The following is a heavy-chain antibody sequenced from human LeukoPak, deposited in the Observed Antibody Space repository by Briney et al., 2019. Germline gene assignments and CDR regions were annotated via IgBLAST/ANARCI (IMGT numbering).Heavy chain of an antibody. V-gene: IGHV1-46*01. CDR1: GYTFTSYY. D-gene: IGHD1-14*01. Sequence: ASVKVSCKASGYTFTSYYMHWVRQAPGQGLEWMGIINPSGGSTSYAQKFQGRVTMTRDMSTSTVYMELSSLRSEDTAVYYCAREVSVPNWFDPWGQGALVTVSS. J-gene: IGHJ5*02. CDR2: INPSGGST. CDR3: AREVSVPNWFDP.